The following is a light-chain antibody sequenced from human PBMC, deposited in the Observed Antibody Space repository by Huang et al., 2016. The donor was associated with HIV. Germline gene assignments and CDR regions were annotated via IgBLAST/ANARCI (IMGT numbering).Light chain of an antibody. CDR2: DAS. CDR1: QRGGSD. CDR3: QQRNSWPPIT. V-gene: IGKV3-11*01. Sequence: IVFTQSPATLSLSPGERPTLACRASQRGGSDLAWYQHKPGQAPRLLIYDASNRASGIPARFSGSGSGTDFTLTVNSLDPEDSALYYCQQRNSWPPITFGQGTRLEIK. J-gene: IGKJ5*01.